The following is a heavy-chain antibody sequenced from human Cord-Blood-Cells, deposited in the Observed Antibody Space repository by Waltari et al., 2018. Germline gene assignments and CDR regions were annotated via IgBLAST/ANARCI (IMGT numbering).Heavy chain of an antibody. J-gene: IGHJ5*02. CDR2: IIPIFGTA. V-gene: IGHV1-69*01. CDR1: GGTFSSYA. CDR3: ARNLMAEGPYNWFDP. Sequence: VQLVQSGAEVKKPGSSVQVSCKASGGTFSSYAISWLRPAPGQGLEWMGGIIPIFGTANYAQKFQGRVTITADESTSTAYMELSSLRSEDTAVYYCARNLMAEGPYNWFDPWGQGTLVTVSS. D-gene: IGHD2-8*01.